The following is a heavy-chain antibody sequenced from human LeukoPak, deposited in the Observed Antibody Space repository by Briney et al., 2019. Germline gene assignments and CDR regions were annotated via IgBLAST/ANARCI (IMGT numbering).Heavy chain of an antibody. D-gene: IGHD2-21*02. J-gene: IGHJ4*02. CDR1: GFTFDDYG. V-gene: IGHV3-23*01. CDR3: AKDTEVLLLDY. Sequence: GGSLRLSCAASGFTFDDYGMSWVRQAPGKGLEWVSAISGSGGSTYYADSVKGRFTISRDNSKNTLYLQMNSLRAEDTAVYYCAKDTEVLLLDYWGQGTLVTVSS. CDR2: ISGSGGST.